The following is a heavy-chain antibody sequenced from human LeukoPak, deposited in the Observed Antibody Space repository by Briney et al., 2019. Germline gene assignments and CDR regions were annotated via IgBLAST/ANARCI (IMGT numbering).Heavy chain of an antibody. CDR1: EFTFSDYY. V-gene: IGHV3-11*04. D-gene: IGHD5-18*01. CDR2: ISSSSSTI. CDR3: ARDGYSYGLRWVFDY. J-gene: IGHJ4*02. Sequence: PGGSLRLSCAASEFTFSDYYMSWIRQAPGKGLEWVSYISSSSSTIYYADSVKGRFTISRDNAKNSLYLQMNSLRAEDTAVYYCARDGYSYGLRWVFDYWGQGTLVTVSS.